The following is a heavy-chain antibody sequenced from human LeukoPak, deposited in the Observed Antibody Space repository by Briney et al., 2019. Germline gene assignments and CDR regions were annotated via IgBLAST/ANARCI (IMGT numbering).Heavy chain of an antibody. Sequence: GESLKISCKGSGYSFTSYWIGWVRQMPGKGLEWMGIIYPGDSDTRYSPSFQGQVTISADKSISIAYLQWSSLKASDTAIYYCATRYCGGGSCSQLYFDYWGQGTLVTVSS. D-gene: IGHD2-15*01. CDR3: ATRYCGGGSCSQLYFDY. CDR1: GYSFTSYW. CDR2: IYPGDSDT. J-gene: IGHJ4*02. V-gene: IGHV5-51*01.